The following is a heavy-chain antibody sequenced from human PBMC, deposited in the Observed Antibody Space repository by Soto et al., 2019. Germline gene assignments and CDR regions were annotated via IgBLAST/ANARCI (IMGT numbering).Heavy chain of an antibody. CDR2: IYYSGST. CDR1: GGYIRNHC. V-gene: IGHV4-39*01. J-gene: IGHJ4*02. D-gene: IGHD4-17*01. CDR3: ARHVPYGDPINNLDF. Sequence: SLPSTVLGGYIRNHCWRRIRKNTGKGLEWIGSIYYSGSTYYNPSLKSRVTISVDTSKNQFSLKLSSVTAADTAVYYCARHVPYGDPINNLDFLGQGTLVTGSS.